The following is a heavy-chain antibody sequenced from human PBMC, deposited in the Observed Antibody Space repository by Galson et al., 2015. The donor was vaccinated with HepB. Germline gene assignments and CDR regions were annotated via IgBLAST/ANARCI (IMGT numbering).Heavy chain of an antibody. CDR1: GGSISSSSYY. D-gene: IGHD3-10*01. CDR2: IYYSGST. J-gene: IGHJ5*02. Sequence: ETLSLTCTVSGGSISSSSYYWGWIRQPPGKGLEWIGSIYYSGSTYYNPSLKSRVTISVDTSKNQFSLKLSSVTAADTAVYYCARVGLLLWFGELFGSWFDPWGQGTLVTVSS. CDR3: ARVGLLLWFGELFGSWFDP. V-gene: IGHV4-39*07.